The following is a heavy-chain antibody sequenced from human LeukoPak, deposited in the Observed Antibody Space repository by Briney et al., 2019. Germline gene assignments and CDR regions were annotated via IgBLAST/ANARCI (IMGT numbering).Heavy chain of an antibody. V-gene: IGHV1-8*03. J-gene: IGHJ4*02. Sequence: ASVKVSCKASGYTCTSYDINWVRRDTAQGREWMGWMNSTSGYTGYSQKFQGGVTITRNIYITTADMELSSLRSDDTAVYYCARGEGWSDYYRSLAYWGQGTLVTVSS. CDR1: GYTCTSYD. CDR3: ARGEGWSDYYRSLAY. CDR2: MNSTSGYT. D-gene: IGHD3-3*01.